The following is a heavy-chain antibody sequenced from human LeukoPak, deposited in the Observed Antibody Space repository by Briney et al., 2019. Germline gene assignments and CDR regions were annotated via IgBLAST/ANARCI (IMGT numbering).Heavy chain of an antibody. V-gene: IGHV4-59*08. J-gene: IGHJ2*01. CDR2: IYYRGST. Sequence: SETLSLTCSVSGGSISSYYWSWIRQPPGKGLEWIGYIYYRGSTNYNPSLKSRVTISVGTSKKQFSLKLSSVTAADTAVYYCARRSPFDWYFDLWGRGTLVTVSS. CDR1: GGSISSYY. CDR3: ARRSPFDWYFDL. D-gene: IGHD2/OR15-2a*01.